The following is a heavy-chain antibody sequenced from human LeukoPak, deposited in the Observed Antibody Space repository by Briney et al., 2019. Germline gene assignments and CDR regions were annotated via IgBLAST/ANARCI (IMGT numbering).Heavy chain of an antibody. V-gene: IGHV3-21*01. D-gene: IGHD6-13*01. Sequence: GSLRLSCAASRFTFSSYSMNWVRQAPGKGLEWVSSISSSSSYIYYADSVKGRFTISRDNAKNSLYLQMNSLRAEDTAVYYCARVSGVIAAAGTIDYWGQGTLVTVSS. J-gene: IGHJ4*02. CDR3: ARVSGVIAAAGTIDY. CDR1: RFTFSSYS. CDR2: ISSSSSYI.